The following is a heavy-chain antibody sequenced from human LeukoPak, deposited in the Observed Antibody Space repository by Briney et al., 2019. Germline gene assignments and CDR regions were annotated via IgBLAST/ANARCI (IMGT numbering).Heavy chain of an antibody. CDR2: ISTSASAT. Sequence: GGSLRLSCAASGFTFSDSYMTWIRQAPGKGLEWVSFISTSASATYYADSVKGRFTISRDNAKNSLYLQMNSLRAEDTAVYYCARGHSSLDYWGQGTLVTVSS. V-gene: IGHV3-11*01. CDR3: ARGHSSLDY. CDR1: GFTFSDSY. J-gene: IGHJ4*02.